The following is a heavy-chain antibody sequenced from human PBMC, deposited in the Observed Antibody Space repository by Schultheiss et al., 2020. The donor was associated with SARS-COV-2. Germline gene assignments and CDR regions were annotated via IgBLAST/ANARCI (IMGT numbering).Heavy chain of an antibody. CDR3: ARGLGATTSGY. CDR1: GGSFSDHY. Sequence: SETLSLTCAVYGGSFSDHYWNWIRQPPGKGLEWIGEINHSGSTNYNPSLKSRVTISVDPSKNQFSLKLSSVTAADTAVYYCARGLGATTSGYWGQGTLVTVSS. CDR2: INHSGST. V-gene: IGHV4-34*01. J-gene: IGHJ4*02. D-gene: IGHD1-26*01.